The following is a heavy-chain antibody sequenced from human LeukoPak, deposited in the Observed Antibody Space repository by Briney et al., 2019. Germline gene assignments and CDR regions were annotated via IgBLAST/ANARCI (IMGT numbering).Heavy chain of an antibody. CDR3: AREDYDSSGYTNWFDP. CDR1: GYTFTSYG. CDR2: ISAYNGNT. Sequence: ASVKVSCKASGYTFTSYGISWVRQAPGQGLEWMGWISAYNGNTNYAQKLQGRVTMTTDTSTSTAYMELRSLRSEDTAVYYCAREDYDSSGYTNWFDPWGQGTLVTVSS. D-gene: IGHD3-22*01. J-gene: IGHJ5*02. V-gene: IGHV1-18*01.